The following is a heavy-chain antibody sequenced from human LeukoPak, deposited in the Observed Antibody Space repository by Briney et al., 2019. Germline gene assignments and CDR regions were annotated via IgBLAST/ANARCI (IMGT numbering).Heavy chain of an antibody. CDR1: GYSFTSYW. CDR3: ARQTIPDYYGSGSYYDG. CDR2: IYPGDSDT. D-gene: IGHD3-10*01. J-gene: IGHJ4*02. Sequence: GESLKISCKGSGYSFTSYWIGWVRQMPGKGLGWMGIIYPGDSDTRYSPSFQGQVTISADKSISTAYLQWSSLKASDTAMYYCARQTIPDYYGSGSYYDGWGQGTLVTVSS. V-gene: IGHV5-51*01.